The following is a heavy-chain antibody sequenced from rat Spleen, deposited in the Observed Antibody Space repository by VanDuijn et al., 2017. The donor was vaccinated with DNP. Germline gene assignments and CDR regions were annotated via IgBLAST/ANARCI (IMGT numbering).Heavy chain of an antibody. J-gene: IGHJ1*01. CDR1: GFTFNYYR. D-gene: IGHD3-1*01. CDR2: ITGGSGTT. Sequence: EVQLVESGGDLVQPGRSLKLSCVASGFTFNYYRMAWIRQVSGKGLEWIASITGGSGTTSYPDSVKGRFTISRDNAKSTLYLQMNSLKSEDTATYYCARGSTSIYWYFDFWGPGTMVTVSS. CDR3: ARGSTSIYWYFDF. V-gene: IGHV5-31*01.